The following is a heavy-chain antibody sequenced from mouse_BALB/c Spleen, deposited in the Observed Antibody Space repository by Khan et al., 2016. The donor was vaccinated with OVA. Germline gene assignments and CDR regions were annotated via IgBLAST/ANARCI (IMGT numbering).Heavy chain of an antibody. CDR1: GYSITSGYS. D-gene: IGHD2-3*01. Sequence: EVKLLESGPDLVKPSQSLSLTCTVTGYSITSGYSWHWIRQFPGNKLEWMSYIHYTGTTNYNPSLKSRISFTRDTSKNQFFLQLKSVTTADTATYYCARWMGYYAMDYWGQGTSVTVSS. CDR2: IHYTGTT. V-gene: IGHV3-1*02. CDR3: ARWMGYYAMDY. J-gene: IGHJ4*01.